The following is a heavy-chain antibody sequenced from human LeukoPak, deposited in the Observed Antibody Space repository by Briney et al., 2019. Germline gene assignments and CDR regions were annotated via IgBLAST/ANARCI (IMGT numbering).Heavy chain of an antibody. V-gene: IGHV3-64D*06. J-gene: IGHJ4*02. CDR3: VKGPSSGWYYYFDY. D-gene: IGHD6-19*01. CDR1: GFTFSSYA. Sequence: GGSLRLSCAASGFTFSSYAMHWVRQAPGKGLEYVSAISSNGGSTYYADSVKGRFTISRDNSKNTLYLQMSSLRAEDTAVYYCVKGPSSGWYYYFDYWGQGTLVTVSS. CDR2: ISSNGGST.